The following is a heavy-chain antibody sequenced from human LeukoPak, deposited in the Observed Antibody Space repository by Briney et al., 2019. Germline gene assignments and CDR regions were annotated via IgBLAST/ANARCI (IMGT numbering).Heavy chain of an antibody. V-gene: IGHV1-2*02. CDR2: INPNSGGT. D-gene: IGHD6-13*01. CDR1: GYTFTGYY. J-gene: IGHJ5*02. CDR3: ARDFAAGTGWFDP. Sequence: ASVKVSCKASGYTFTGYYMHWVRQAPGQGLEWMGWINPNSGGTDYAQKFQGRVTMTRDTSISTAYMELSRLRSDDTAVYYCARDFAAGTGWFDPWGQGTLVTVSS.